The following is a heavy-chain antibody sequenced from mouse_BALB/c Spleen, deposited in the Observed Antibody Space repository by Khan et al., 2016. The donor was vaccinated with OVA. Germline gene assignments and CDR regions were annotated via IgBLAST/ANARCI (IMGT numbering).Heavy chain of an antibody. D-gene: IGHD3-2*02. V-gene: IGHV1-76*01. Sequence: QVQLKQSGAELVRPGASVKLSCKTSGYIFTSSWVNWVKQRPGQGLEWIARIYPGTDNTYYTEKLKDKATLTADKASSTAYMKLSSLKSEDSAVYFGAREEAWYYFDYGGQGTTLTVSS. CDR3: AREEAWYYFDY. J-gene: IGHJ2*01. CDR2: IYPGTDNT. CDR1: GYIFTSSW.